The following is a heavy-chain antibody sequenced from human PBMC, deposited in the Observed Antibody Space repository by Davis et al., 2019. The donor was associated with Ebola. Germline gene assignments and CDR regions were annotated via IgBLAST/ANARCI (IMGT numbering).Heavy chain of an antibody. CDR3: ARGFGYGSETFDY. J-gene: IGHJ4*02. CDR1: GYIFTTYG. Sequence: ASVKVSCKASGYIFTTYGISWVRQAPGQGLEWMGWMTPNSGITVYAQKFQGRVTMTRNTSISTAYMELSSLTSEDTAVYYCARGFGYGSETFDYWGQGTLVTVSS. CDR2: MTPNSGIT. D-gene: IGHD3-10*01. V-gene: IGHV1-8*02.